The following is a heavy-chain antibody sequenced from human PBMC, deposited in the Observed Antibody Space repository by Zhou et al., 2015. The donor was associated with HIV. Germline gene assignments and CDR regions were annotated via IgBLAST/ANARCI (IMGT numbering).Heavy chain of an antibody. CDR3: AKYSVAGTQLERRRDYYMDV. J-gene: IGHJ6*03. V-gene: IGHV1-69*01. D-gene: IGHD1-1*01. Sequence: QVQLVQSGAEVKKPGSSVKVSCKASGGTFSSYAISWVRQAPGQGLEWMGGIIPIFGTANYAQKFQGRVTITADESTSTAYMELSSLRSEDTAVYYCAKYSVAGTQLERRRDYYMDVWGKGTTVTVSS. CDR2: IIPIFGTA. CDR1: GGTFSSYA.